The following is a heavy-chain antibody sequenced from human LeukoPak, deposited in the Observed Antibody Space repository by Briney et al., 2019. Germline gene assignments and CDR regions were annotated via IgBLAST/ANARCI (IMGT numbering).Heavy chain of an antibody. CDR3: AKMYYYDSSGYYFSQQNAFDI. V-gene: IGHV3-23*01. CDR2: ISSSDST. Sequence: GGSLRLSCAASGFTFSSYAMSWVRQAPGKGLEWVSVISSSDSTYYADSVKGRFTFSRDNSKNTVYLQMNSLRAEDTAVYYCAKMYYYDSSGYYFSQQNAFDIWGQGTTVSVSS. J-gene: IGHJ3*02. D-gene: IGHD3-22*01. CDR1: GFTFSSYA.